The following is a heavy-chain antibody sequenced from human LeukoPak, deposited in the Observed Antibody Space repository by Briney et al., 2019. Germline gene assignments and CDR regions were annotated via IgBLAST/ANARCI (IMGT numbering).Heavy chain of an antibody. D-gene: IGHD3-10*01. CDR3: ARDTVRGVIIA. V-gene: IGHV4-59*01. Sequence: SETLSLICTVSGGSISSYYWSWIRQPPGKGLEWIGYIYYSGSTNYNPSLKSRVTISVDTSKNQFSLKLSSVTAADTAVYYCARDTVRGVIIAWGQGTLVTVSS. J-gene: IGHJ5*02. CDR2: IYYSGST. CDR1: GGSISSYY.